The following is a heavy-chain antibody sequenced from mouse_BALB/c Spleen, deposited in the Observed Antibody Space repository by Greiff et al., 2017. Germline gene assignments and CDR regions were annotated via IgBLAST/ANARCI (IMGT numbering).Heavy chain of an antibody. D-gene: IGHD2-4*01. CDR1: GFSLTGYG. CDR2: IWGDGST. J-gene: IGHJ1*01. CDR3: AREAGDYDGRSYWYFDV. Sequence: QVQLQQSGPGLVAPSQSLSITCTVSGFSLTGYGVNWVRQPPGKGLEWLGMIWGDGSTDYNSALKSRLSISKDNSKSQVFLKMNSLQTDDTARYYCAREAGDYDGRSYWYFDVWGAGTTVTVSA. V-gene: IGHV2-6-7*01.